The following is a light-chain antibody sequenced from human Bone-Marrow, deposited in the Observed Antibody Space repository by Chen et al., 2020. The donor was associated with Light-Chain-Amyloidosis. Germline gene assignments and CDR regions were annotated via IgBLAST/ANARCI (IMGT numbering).Light chain of an antibody. CDR2: DDS. CDR1: NIGSTS. Sequence: SYVLTRPSSLPVASRQTATIARGGNNIGSTSVHWYQQTPGQAPLLVVYDDSDRPSGIPERLSGSNSGNTATLTISRVEAGDEADYYCQVWDRSSDRPVFGGGTKLTVL. CDR3: QVWDRSSDRPV. J-gene: IGLJ3*02. V-gene: IGLV3-21*02.